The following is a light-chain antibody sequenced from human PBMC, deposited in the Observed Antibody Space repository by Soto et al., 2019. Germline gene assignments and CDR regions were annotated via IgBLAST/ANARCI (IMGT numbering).Light chain of an antibody. CDR3: QQANSFPRT. J-gene: IGKJ1*01. Sequence: DIQMTQSPSSVSASVGDRVTITCRASQAISTWLAWYQQNPGKAPKLLIYSASNLQSGVPSRFSGSASGTDVTRTVSSLQPEDFATYYCQQANSFPRTFGQGTKVEIK. CDR1: QAISTW. V-gene: IGKV1D-12*01. CDR2: SAS.